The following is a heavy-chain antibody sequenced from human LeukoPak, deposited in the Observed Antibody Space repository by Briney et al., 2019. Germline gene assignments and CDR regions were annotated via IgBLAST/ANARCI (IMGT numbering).Heavy chain of an antibody. Sequence: QSGGSLRLSCAASGFPFSTYWMSWVRQAPGKGLEWVANINEDGGEKYYAYSVKGRFTIARDNPRNSLHLQRNNLRAEDTALYXXXXXXXXXXXYWGQGTLVAVSS. J-gene: IGHJ4*02. CDR1: GFPFSTYW. V-gene: IGHV3-7*01. CDR3: XXXXXXXXXY. CDR2: INEDGGEK.